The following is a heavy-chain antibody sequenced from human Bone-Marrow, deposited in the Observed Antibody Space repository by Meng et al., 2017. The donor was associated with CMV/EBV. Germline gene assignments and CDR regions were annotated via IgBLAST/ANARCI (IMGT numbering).Heavy chain of an antibody. CDR3: ARGVAESLGWEMGY. J-gene: IGHJ4*02. CDR1: GFTLRRYW. CDR2: IDSDGRDI. V-gene: IGHV3-74*03. D-gene: IGHD1-26*01. Sequence: EVQLVESGGGLVQPGGSRRPSCSGPGFTLRRYWMHWVRQAPGKGLEWVSRIDSDGRDITYADSVRGRFTISRDDAKNTLYLQMNSLRVEDTAVYYCARGVAESLGWEMGYWGQGTLVTVSS.